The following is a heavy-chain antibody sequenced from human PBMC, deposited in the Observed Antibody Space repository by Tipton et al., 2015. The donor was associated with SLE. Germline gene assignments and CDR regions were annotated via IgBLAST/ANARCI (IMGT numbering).Heavy chain of an antibody. J-gene: IGHJ4*02. CDR2: IYTSGST. D-gene: IGHD3-10*01. CDR3: ARAGGGVFGY. V-gene: IGHV4-61*02. Sequence: TLSLTCTVSGGSISSGSYYWSWIRQPAGKGLEWIGRIYTSGSTNYNPSLKSRVTISVDTSKNQFSLKLSSVTAADTAVYYCARAGGGVFGYWGQGTLVTVSS. CDR1: GGSISSGSYY.